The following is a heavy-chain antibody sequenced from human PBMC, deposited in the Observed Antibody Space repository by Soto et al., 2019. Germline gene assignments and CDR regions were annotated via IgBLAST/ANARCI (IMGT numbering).Heavy chain of an antibody. J-gene: IGHJ3*02. CDR3: AADGGVSYAFDI. D-gene: IGHD1-26*01. V-gene: IGHV1-58*01. CDR2: IVVGSGNT. Sequence: SVKVSCKASGFTFTSSAVQWVRQARGQRLEWIGWIVVGSGNTNYAQKFQERVTITRDMSTSTAYMELSSLRSEDTAVYYCAADGGVSYAFDIWGQGTMVTVSS. CDR1: GFTFTSSA.